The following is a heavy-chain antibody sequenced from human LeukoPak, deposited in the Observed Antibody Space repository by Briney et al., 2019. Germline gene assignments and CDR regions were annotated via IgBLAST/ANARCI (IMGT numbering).Heavy chain of an antibody. V-gene: IGHV1-3*03. CDR1: GYTFTSYA. D-gene: IGHD3-3*01. CDR3: ARGVGGVDYDFWSGHQHYLDY. J-gene: IGHJ4*02. Sequence: GASVKVSCKASGYTFTSYAMHWVRQAPGQRLEWMGRINAGNGNTKYSQEVQGRVTITRDTSASTAYMEVRSLRSEDMAVYYCARGVGGVDYDFWSGHQHYLDYWGQGTLVTVSS. CDR2: INAGNGNT.